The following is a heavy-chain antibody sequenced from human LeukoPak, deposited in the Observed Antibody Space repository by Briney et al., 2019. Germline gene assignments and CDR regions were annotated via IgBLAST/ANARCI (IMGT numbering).Heavy chain of an antibody. CDR3: ARDLAGIVGVTAWFDP. J-gene: IGHJ5*02. D-gene: IGHD1-26*01. CDR1: AYTFTNYA. V-gene: IGHV1-18*01. CDR2: ISVSNGNT. Sequence: ASVKVSCKASAYTFTNYAISWVRQAPGQGLEWMGWISVSNGNTNYAQKLQGRVTMTTDTSTNTAYMELRSLRFDDTAAYYCARDLAGIVGVTAWFDPWGQGTLVTVSS.